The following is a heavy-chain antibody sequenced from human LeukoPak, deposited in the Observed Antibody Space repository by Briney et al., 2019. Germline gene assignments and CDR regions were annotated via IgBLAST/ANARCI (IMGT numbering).Heavy chain of an antibody. CDR3: ARDKGYDVDY. V-gene: IGHV3-74*01. J-gene: IGHJ4*02. CDR1: GFTVNNYW. D-gene: IGHD5-12*01. Sequence: GSLRLSCAASGFTVNNYWMDWVRQAPGKGLVWVSLINADGSSTSYAGSLEGRFTISRDNAKHTLYLQMNSLRAEDTAVYYCARDKGYDVDYWGQGTLVTVSS. CDR2: INADGSST.